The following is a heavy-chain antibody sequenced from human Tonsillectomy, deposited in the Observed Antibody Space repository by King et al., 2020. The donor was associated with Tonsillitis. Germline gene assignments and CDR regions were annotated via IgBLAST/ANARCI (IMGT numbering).Heavy chain of an antibody. V-gene: IGHV3-30*02. CDR3: AKGGDGFGS. D-gene: IGHD3-10*01. CDR2: IRSDGSNK. Sequence: QLVQSGGGVVQPGGSLRLSCAASGFTFINYGMHWVRQAPGKGPAWVAFIRSDGSNKFYADSVKGRFVIFRDNSKNTLYLQMNGLRAEDTAVYYCAKGGDGFGSWGQGTLVTVSS. J-gene: IGHJ5*01. CDR1: GFTFINYG.